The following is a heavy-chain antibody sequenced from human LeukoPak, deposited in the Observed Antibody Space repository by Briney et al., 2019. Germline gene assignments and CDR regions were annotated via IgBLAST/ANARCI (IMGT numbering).Heavy chain of an antibody. J-gene: IGHJ4*02. CDR3: TTDISAVLY. Sequence: GGSLRLSCAASGFTFSSYWMHWVRQAPGKGLVWVSRINSDGSGTTYADSVKSRFTISRDNAKNTLYLQMSSLKTEDTAVYYCTTDISAVLYWGQGTLVTVSS. CDR2: INSDGSGT. D-gene: IGHD1-14*01. CDR1: GFTFSSYW. V-gene: IGHV3-74*01.